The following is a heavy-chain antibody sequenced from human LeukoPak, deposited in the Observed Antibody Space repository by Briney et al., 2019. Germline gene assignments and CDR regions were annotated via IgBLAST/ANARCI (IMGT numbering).Heavy chain of an antibody. Sequence: ASVKVSCKASGYTFTGYYIHWVRQAPGQGLEWMGWVNPNSGGTGQGLEWMRWVNPNSVGTDYEEKFQGRVTMTGDTSITTAYMELSRLTSDATAVYYCARGHSTSGSFDYWGQGTPATVST. V-gene: IGHV1-2*02. J-gene: IGHJ4*02. CDR1: GYTFTGYY. D-gene: IGHD1-26*01. CDR2: VNPNSVGT. CDR3: ARGHSTSGSFDY.